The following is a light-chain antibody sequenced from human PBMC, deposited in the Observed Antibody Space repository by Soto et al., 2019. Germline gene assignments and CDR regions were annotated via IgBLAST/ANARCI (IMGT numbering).Light chain of an antibody. CDR2: DAS. CDR1: LNVNSS. CDR3: HQRQSWPRT. V-gene: IGKV3-11*01. J-gene: IGKJ1*01. Sequence: VFTQSPATLSLSPGGRATLSCRASLNVNSSLAWYQQKPGQAPRLLIYDASSRATGIPARFSGSGSGTDFTLTISRLDPEDFALYYCHQRQSWPRTFGQGTKVDI.